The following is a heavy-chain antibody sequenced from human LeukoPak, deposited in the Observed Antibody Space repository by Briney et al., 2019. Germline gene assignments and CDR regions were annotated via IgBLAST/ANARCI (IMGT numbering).Heavy chain of an antibody. CDR3: ARDVVGYCSSTSCYQGGGAAAGYFDY. CDR2: ISAYNGNT. Sequence: ASVKVSCKASGYMFTSYGLSWVRQAPGKGLEWMGWISAYNGNTRYAQKLQGRVTMTTDTSTSTAHMELRSLRSDDTAVYYCARDVVGYCSSTSCYQGGGAAAGYFDYWGQGTLVTVSS. J-gene: IGHJ4*02. V-gene: IGHV1-18*01. CDR1: GYMFTSYG. D-gene: IGHD2-2*01.